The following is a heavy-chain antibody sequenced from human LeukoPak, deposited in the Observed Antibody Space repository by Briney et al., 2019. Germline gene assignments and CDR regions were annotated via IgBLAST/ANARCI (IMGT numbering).Heavy chain of an antibody. J-gene: IGHJ3*02. V-gene: IGHV3-7*05. Sequence: GGSLRLSCLVSGFTFSSYWMNVVRQAPGKGLEWVANIHEDGSDEYYVDSVKGRFTISRDNAKNSLYLQMNSLRAEDTALYYCARTLRLGTPRAFDIWRRGTMVTVSS. CDR2: IHEDGSDE. CDR1: GFTFSSYW. CDR3: ARTLRLGTPRAFDI. D-gene: IGHD1-14*01.